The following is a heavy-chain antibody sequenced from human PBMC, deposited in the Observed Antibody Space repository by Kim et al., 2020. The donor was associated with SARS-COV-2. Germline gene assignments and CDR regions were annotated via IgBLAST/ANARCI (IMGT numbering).Heavy chain of an antibody. CDR1: GFTFSSYW. J-gene: IGHJ3*02. D-gene: IGHD1-1*01. Sequence: GGSLRLSCAASGFTFSSYWMSWVRQAPGKGLEWVANIKQDGSEKYYVDSVKGRFTISRDNAKNSLYLQMNSLRAEDTAVYYCARTQLRTKHAFDIWGQGTMVTVSS. CDR3: ARTQLRTKHAFDI. CDR2: IKQDGSEK. V-gene: IGHV3-7*01.